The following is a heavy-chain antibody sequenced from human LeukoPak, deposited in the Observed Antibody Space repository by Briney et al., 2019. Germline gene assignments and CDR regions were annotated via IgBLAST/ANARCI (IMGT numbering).Heavy chain of an antibody. V-gene: IGHV3-21*01. J-gene: IGHJ4*02. CDR1: GFTFSSYS. CDR2: ISSSSSYI. D-gene: IGHD6-19*01. CDR3: ARDLAVAGPYYFDY. Sequence: GGSLRLSCAASGFTFSSYSMNWVRQAPGKGLEWVSSISSSSSYIYYADSVKGRFTISGDNAKNSLYLQMNSLRAEDTAVYYCARDLAVAGPYYFDYWGQGTLVTVSS.